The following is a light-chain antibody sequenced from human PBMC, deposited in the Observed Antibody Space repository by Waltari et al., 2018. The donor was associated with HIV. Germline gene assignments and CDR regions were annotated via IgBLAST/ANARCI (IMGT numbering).Light chain of an antibody. CDR1: QGVGAN. J-gene: IGKJ2*01. CDR3: QQFANWPSYT. Sequence: EIILTQSPAIVSASPGDRVTLTCRASQGVGANLAWYPQKSGQAPRRLLARSHTAAPGVPARFSGSGVGTDFTLTITNLQSDDFAVYYCQQFANWPSYTFGQGTKL. CDR2: RSH. V-gene: IGKV3-15*01.